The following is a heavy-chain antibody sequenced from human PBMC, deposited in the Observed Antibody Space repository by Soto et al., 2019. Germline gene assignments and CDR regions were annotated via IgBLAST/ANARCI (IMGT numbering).Heavy chain of an antibody. CDR1: GYTFSSYD. D-gene: IGHD3-22*01. CDR2: IRIYNGNT. Sequence: QVQLMQSGAEVKKPGASVKVSCKASGYTFSSYDLSWVRQAPGQGLEWMGWIRIYNGNTKYAQKLQGRVTLTTDTSTSTAYMELRSLTSDDTAVYYCARGSSAPGFDPWGQGTLVTVSS. J-gene: IGHJ5*02. CDR3: ARGSSAPGFDP. V-gene: IGHV1-18*01.